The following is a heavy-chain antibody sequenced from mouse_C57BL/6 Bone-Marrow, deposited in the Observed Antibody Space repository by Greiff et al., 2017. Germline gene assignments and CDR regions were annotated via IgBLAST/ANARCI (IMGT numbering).Heavy chain of an antibody. CDR3: TLITTVVPFAY. CDR1: GFHIKDDY. CDR2: IDPENGDP. V-gene: IGHV14-4*01. Sequence: VQLKQSGAELVRPGASVKLSCTASGFHIKDDYMHWVKQRPEQGLEWIGWIDPENGDPEYASKFQGKATITADTSSNTAYLQLSSLTSEDTAVYYCTLITTVVPFAYWGQGTLVTVSA. D-gene: IGHD1-1*01. J-gene: IGHJ3*01.